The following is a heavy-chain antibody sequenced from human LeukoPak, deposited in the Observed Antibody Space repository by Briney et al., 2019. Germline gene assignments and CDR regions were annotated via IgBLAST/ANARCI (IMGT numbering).Heavy chain of an antibody. CDR3: ARHVGSSSWFPDY. Sequence: SETLSLTCTVSGYSISSGYYWGWIRQPPGKGLEWIGSIYHSGSTYYNPSLKSRVTISVDTSKNQFSLKLSSVTAAGTAVYYCARHVGSSSWFPDYWGQGTLVTVSS. J-gene: IGHJ4*02. CDR2: IYHSGST. CDR1: GYSISSGYY. V-gene: IGHV4-38-2*02. D-gene: IGHD6-13*01.